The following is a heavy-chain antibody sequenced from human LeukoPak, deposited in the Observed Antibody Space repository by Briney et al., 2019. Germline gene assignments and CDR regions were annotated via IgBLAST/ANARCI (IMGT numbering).Heavy chain of an antibody. Sequence: ASVKVSCKASGYTFTSYGISWVRQAPGQGLEWMGWISTYNGNTNFAHNLKDRVTMTTDTSTSTAYMELMSLRSDDTAVYYCARDDGSGGSDYWGQGTLVTVSS. CDR2: ISTYNGNT. V-gene: IGHV1-18*01. J-gene: IGHJ4*02. CDR3: ARDDGSGGSDY. CDR1: GYTFTSYG. D-gene: IGHD3-10*01.